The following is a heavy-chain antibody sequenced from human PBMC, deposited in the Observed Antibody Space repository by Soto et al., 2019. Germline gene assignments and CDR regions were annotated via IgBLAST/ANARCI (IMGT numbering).Heavy chain of an antibody. V-gene: IGHV3-48*02. CDR1: GFSLGNYP. CDR3: AKGPHTNVGWPYYFES. J-gene: IGHJ4*02. Sequence: GGSLRLSCVASGFSLGNYPMNWVRQTPGKGLEWISYSSPRGDTIYYADSVEGRFTISRDNARNSLSLHMSSLRDEDSALYYCAKGPHTNVGWPYYFESWGQGVPVTVSS. D-gene: IGHD6-19*01. CDR2: SSPRGDTI.